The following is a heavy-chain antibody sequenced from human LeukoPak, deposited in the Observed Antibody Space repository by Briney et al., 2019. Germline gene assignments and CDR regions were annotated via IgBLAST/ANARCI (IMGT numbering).Heavy chain of an antibody. J-gene: IGHJ6*02. CDR3: ASDAAQQQLSNLFYGMDV. CDR2: ISHDGNRK. Sequence: PGKSLRLSCAVSGFTFSNSAMHWVRQAPGKGLEWVALISHDGNRKYYADSVKGRFTISRDNSKNTLYLQMNSPRAEDTAVYFCASDAAQQQLSNLFYGMDVWGQGTTVTVSS. V-gene: IGHV3-30-3*01. CDR1: GFTFSNSA. D-gene: IGHD6-13*01.